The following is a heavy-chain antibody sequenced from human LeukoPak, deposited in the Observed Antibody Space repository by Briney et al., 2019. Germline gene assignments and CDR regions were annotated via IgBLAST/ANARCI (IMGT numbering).Heavy chain of an antibody. D-gene: IGHD2-2*01. V-gene: IGHV1-69*04. Sequence: SVKVSCKASGGTFSSYAISWVRQAPGQGLEWMGRIIPILGTANYAQKFQGRVTITADKSTSTAYMELSSLRSEDTAVYYCARDVHTDCSSTSCYLSGEGWFDPWGQGTLVTVSS. CDR3: ARDVHTDCSSTSCYLSGEGWFDP. CDR2: IIPILGTA. J-gene: IGHJ5*02. CDR1: GGTFSSYA.